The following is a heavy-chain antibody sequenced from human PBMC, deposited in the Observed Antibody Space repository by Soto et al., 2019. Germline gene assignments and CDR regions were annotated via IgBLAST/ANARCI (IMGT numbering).Heavy chain of an antibody. CDR1: GFTFSSYA. J-gene: IGHJ6*02. D-gene: IGHD2-15*01. CDR2: ISYDGSNK. Sequence: GGSLRLSCAASGFTFSSYAMHWVRQAPGKGLEWVAVISYDGSNKYYADSVKGRFTISRDNSKNTLYLQMNSLRAEDTAVYYCARDIGYCSGGSCYGYGMDVCGQGTTVTVSS. CDR3: ARDIGYCSGGSCYGYGMDV. V-gene: IGHV3-30-3*01.